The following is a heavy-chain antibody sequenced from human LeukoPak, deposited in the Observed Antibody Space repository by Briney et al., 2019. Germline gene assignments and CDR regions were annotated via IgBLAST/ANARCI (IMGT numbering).Heavy chain of an antibody. Sequence: PGGSLRLSCAASGFTFSSYGMHWVRQAPGKGLEWVAFIRYDGSNKYYADSVKGRFTISRDNSKNTLYLQMNSLRAEDTAVYYCAKDQAWAMALFDYWGQGTLVTVSS. V-gene: IGHV3-30*02. CDR3: AKDQAWAMALFDY. CDR2: IRYDGSNK. D-gene: IGHD5-18*01. J-gene: IGHJ4*02. CDR1: GFTFSSYG.